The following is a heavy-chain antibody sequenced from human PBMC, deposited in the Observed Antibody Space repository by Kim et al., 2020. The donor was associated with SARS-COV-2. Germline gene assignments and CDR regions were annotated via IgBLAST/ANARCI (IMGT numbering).Heavy chain of an antibody. CDR2: MWFDGSNK. J-gene: IGHJ6*02. D-gene: IGHD2-15*01. CDR1: GFTFSSYG. V-gene: IGHV3-33*01. CDR3: ARDLSRRVVVMDV. Sequence: GGSLRLSCAASGFTFSSYGMHWVRQAPGKGLEWVAVMWFDGSNKYYTDSVKGRFTISRDNSKNTLYLQMNSLRAEDTAVYYCARDLSRRVVVMDVWGQGTTVTVSS.